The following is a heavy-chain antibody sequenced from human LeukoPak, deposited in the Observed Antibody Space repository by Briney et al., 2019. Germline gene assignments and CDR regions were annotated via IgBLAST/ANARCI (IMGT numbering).Heavy chain of an antibody. J-gene: IGHJ4*02. CDR3: ARDLQYYDSSGYYYGYYFDY. Sequence: GGSLRLSCAASGFTLSSYSMNWVRQAPGKGLEWVSYISSSSSTIYYADSVKGRFTISRDNAKNSLYLQMNSLRAEDTAVYYCARDLQYYDSSGYYYGYYFDYWGQGTLVTVSS. V-gene: IGHV3-48*04. CDR2: ISSSSSTI. CDR1: GFTLSSYS. D-gene: IGHD3-22*01.